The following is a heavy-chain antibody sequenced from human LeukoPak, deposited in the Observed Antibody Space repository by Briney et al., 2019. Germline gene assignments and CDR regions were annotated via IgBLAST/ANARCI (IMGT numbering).Heavy chain of an antibody. J-gene: IGHJ4*02. Sequence: PGRSLRLSCAASGFTFSSYSMHWVRQAPGKGLEWLAVILYDGSMQYYAESMKGRLTISRDNSRNTVYMQMSSLRTEDTAVYYCARDPGGPTTYDSSARDSLDYWGQGTLVTVSS. CDR1: GFTFSSYS. D-gene: IGHD3-22*01. CDR3: ARDPGGPTTYDSSARDSLDY. V-gene: IGHV3-30*03. CDR2: ILYDGSMQ.